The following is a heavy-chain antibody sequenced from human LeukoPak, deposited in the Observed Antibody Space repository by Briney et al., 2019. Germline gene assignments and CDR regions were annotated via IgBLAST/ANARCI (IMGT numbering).Heavy chain of an antibody. J-gene: IGHJ3*02. Sequence: GGSLRLSCAASGFTFSSSWMTWVRQAPGKGLEWVASIREDGSEKTSVDSVKGRFTISRDNAKNSLYLQMDSLRAEDTAVYYCARVFGQWLVSFDIWGQGTMVTVSS. V-gene: IGHV3-7*01. CDR3: ARVFGQWLVSFDI. CDR1: GFTFSSSW. D-gene: IGHD6-19*01. CDR2: IREDGSEK.